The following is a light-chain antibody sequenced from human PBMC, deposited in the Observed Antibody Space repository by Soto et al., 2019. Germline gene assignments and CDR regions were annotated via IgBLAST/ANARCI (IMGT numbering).Light chain of an antibody. J-gene: IGKJ4*01. CDR2: VAS. Sequence: EIVMTQSPVTLSVSPGDRATLSCRASQSVNSYLAWYQQKPGQTPKLLIYVASTRATGIPARFSGSGSGTEFTLTISSLQSEDFAVYYCQPYNVWPLTFGGGTKVEFK. CDR1: QSVNSY. CDR3: QPYNVWPLT. V-gene: IGKV3-15*01.